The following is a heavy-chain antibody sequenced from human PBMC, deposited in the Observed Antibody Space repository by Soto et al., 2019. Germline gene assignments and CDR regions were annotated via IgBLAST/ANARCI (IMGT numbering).Heavy chain of an antibody. Sequence: QLQLQESGPGLVKPSETLSLTCTVSGGSISSSSYYWGWIRQPPAKWLEWIGSIYYSGSTYYNPSLKSRVTISVDTSKNQFSLKLSSVTAADTAVYYCARHPLVGALTAAFNWGQGTLVTVSS. CDR2: IYYSGST. V-gene: IGHV4-39*01. CDR1: GGSISSSSYY. D-gene: IGHD1-26*01. CDR3: ARHPLVGALTAAFN. J-gene: IGHJ4*02.